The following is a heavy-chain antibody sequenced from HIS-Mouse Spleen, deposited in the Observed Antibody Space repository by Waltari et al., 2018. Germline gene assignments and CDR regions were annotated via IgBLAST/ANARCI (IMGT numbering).Heavy chain of an antibody. CDR1: GFTLRIHG. J-gene: IGHJ4*02. CDR3: AKGGLMVYAIGDY. D-gene: IGHD2-8*01. Sequence: QVQLVASGGGVVQPGRSLRLSCAASGFTLRIHGMPWFRRAPGKGLEWVAVIWYDGSNKDYADSVKGRFTISRDNSKNTLYLQMNSLRAEDTAVYYCAKGGLMVYAIGDYWGQGTLVTVSS. V-gene: IGHV3-33*06. CDR2: IWYDGSNK.